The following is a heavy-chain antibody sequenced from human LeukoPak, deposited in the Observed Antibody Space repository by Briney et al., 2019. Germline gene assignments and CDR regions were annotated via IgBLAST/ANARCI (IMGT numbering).Heavy chain of an antibody. CDR3: VKDLSGRDTFDY. Sequence: PGGSLRLSYSASGFIFSSYAMHWVRQAPGKGLEYVSGINDNGGRTHYGDLLKGRFTISRDNSKNTLYLQMSTLRAEDTAVYYCVKDLSGRDTFDYWGQGTLVTVSS. J-gene: IGHJ4*02. CDR1: GFIFSSYA. D-gene: IGHD1-26*01. V-gene: IGHV3-64D*09. CDR2: INDNGGRT.